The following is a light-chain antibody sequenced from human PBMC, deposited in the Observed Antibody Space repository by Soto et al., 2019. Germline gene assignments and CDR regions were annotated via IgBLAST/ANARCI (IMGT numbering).Light chain of an antibody. J-gene: IGLJ2*01. V-gene: IGLV2-23*01. CDR1: SSDVGSYNL. CDR2: DGS. CDR3: CSYAGTHVV. Sequence: QSVLTQPASVSGSPGQSITISCTGTSSDVGSYNLVSWYQQHPGKAPKLMIYDGSQRPSGVSNRFSASKSGTTASLTISGRQAEDEADYFCCSYAGTHVVFGGGTKLTVL.